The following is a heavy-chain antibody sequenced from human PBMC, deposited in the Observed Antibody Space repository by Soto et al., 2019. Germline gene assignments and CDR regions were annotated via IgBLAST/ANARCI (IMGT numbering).Heavy chain of an antibody. V-gene: IGHV1-69*13. D-gene: IGHD5-18*01. CDR3: ARGPRSYGPSFDY. J-gene: IGHJ4*02. CDR1: GGTFSSYA. Sequence: SVKVSCKASGGTFSSYAISWVRQAPGQGLEWMGGIIPIFGTANYAQKFQGRVTITADESTSTAYMELSSLRSEDTAVYYCARGPRSYGPSFDYWGQGTLVTVSS. CDR2: IIPIFGTA.